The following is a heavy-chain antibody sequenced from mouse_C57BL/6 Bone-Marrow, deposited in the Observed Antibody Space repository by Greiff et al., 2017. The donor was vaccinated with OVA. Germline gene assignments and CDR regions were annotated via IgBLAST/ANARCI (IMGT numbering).Heavy chain of an antibody. CDR1: GYAFTNYL. D-gene: IGHD1-1*01. J-gene: IGHJ2*01. CDR2: INPGSGGT. Sequence: QVQLKESGAELVRPGTSVKVSCKASGYAFTNYLIEWVKQRPGQGLEWIGVINPGSGGTNYNEKFKGKATLTADKSSSTAYMQLSSLTSEDSAVYFCARSGTITTVVDYWGQGTTLTVSS. V-gene: IGHV1-54*01. CDR3: ARSGTITTVVDY.